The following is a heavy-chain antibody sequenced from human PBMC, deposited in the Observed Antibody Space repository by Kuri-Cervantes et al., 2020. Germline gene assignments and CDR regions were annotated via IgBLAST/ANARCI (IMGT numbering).Heavy chain of an antibody. V-gene: IGHV7-4-1*02. CDR3: ARVGSSWFFGAFDI. J-gene: IGHJ3*02. Sequence: ASVKVSCKASGYTFTSYAMNWVRQAPGQGLEWMGWINTNTGNPTYAQGFTGRFVFSLDTSVSTAYLQISSLKAEDTAVYYCARVGSSWFFGAFDIWGQGTMVTVSS. CDR1: GYTFTSYA. CDR2: INTNTGNP. D-gene: IGHD6-13*01.